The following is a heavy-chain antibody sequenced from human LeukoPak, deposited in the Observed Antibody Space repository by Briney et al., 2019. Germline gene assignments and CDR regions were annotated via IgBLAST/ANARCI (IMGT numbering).Heavy chain of an antibody. D-gene: IGHD6-19*01. CDR3: ARDQGLLVVAGRFGY. CDR1: GFTVSSNS. CDR2: IYTGGTT. V-gene: IGHV3-66*01. J-gene: IGHJ4*02. Sequence: GGSLRLSCAASGFTVSSNSMSWVRQATGKGLVWVSVIYTGGTTYYADSVKGRFTISRYNSKNTLYLQMNSLRAEDTAVYYCARDQGLLVVAGRFGYWGQGTLVTVSS.